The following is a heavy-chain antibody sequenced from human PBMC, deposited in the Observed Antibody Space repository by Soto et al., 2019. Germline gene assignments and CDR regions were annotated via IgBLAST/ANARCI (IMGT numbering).Heavy chain of an antibody. Sequence: VGSLRLSCAASGFTFSSYGMHWVRQAPGKGLEWVAVIWYDGSNKYYADSVKGRFTISRDNSKKTLYLQMNSLRAEDTAVYYCARDGGAARPFGYWGQGTLVTVSS. CDR2: IWYDGSNK. D-gene: IGHD6-6*01. V-gene: IGHV3-33*01. CDR1: GFTFSSYG. J-gene: IGHJ4*02. CDR3: ARDGGAARPFGY.